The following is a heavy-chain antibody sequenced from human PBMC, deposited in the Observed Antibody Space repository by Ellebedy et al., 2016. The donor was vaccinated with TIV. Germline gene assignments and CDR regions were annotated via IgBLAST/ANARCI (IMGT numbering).Heavy chain of an antibody. Sequence: PGGSLRLSCSGSGFSFSNFAMHWVRQAPGEGLEFVSAIVLNEQSTYYADSVRGRFTISRDNSKNTVYLQMTSLRAEDSAFYYCVKGWHDIMTGSNRFDPWGQGTLVTVSS. V-gene: IGHV3-64D*06. CDR3: VKGWHDIMTGSNRFDP. D-gene: IGHD3-9*01. CDR2: IVLNEQST. CDR1: GFSFSNFA. J-gene: IGHJ5*02.